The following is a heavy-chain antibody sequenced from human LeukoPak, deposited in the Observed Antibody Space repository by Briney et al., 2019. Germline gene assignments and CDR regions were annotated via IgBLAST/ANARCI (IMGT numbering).Heavy chain of an antibody. V-gene: IGHV4-34*01. D-gene: IGHD6-19*01. CDR1: GGSFSGYY. CDR3: ARGHDSSGWYFDY. CDR2: INHSGST. Sequence: SETLSLTCAVYGGSFSGYYWSWIRQPPGKGLEWIGEINHSGSTNYNPSLKSRVTISVDTSKNQFSLKLSSGTAADTAVYYCARGHDSSGWYFDYWGQGTLVTVSS. J-gene: IGHJ4*02.